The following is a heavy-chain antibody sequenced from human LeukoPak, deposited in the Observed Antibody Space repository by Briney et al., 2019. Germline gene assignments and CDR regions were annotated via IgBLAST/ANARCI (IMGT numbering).Heavy chain of an antibody. CDR3: ARDRFPTGYVDY. CDR2: IYTGGGT. V-gene: IGHV3-53*01. CDR1: GFTFSSSA. J-gene: IGHJ4*02. Sequence: GGSLRLSCAASGFTFSSSAMSWVRQVPGKGLEWVSVIYTGGGTYYADSVKGRFTISRDNSKNTLYLQMNSLRPEDTAVYYCARDRFPTGYVDYWGQGTLVTVSS. D-gene: IGHD3-3*01.